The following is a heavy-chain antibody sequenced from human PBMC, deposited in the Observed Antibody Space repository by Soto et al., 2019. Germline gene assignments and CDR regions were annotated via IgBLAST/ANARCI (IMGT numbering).Heavy chain of an antibody. CDR2: IYYRGST. D-gene: IGHD2-2*02. Sequence: PSETLSLTCTVSVGSISSDNFFWSWIPQPPGEGLEWIGYIYYRGSTYYNPSLESRLTLLVDTSKNQFSLKLRSVTAADTAVYYCARVAIACPSSSCYNHYYYSLDVWGQGTTVTVSS. CDR3: ARVAIACPSSSCYNHYYYSLDV. V-gene: IGHV4-30-4*01. CDR1: VGSISSDNFF. J-gene: IGHJ6*02.